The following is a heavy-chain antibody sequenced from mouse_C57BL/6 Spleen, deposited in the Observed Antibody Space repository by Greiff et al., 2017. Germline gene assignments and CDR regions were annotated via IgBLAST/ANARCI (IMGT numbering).Heavy chain of an antibody. CDR1: GFSLSTSGMG. D-gene: IGHD1-1*01. Sequence: QVTLKVSGPGILQSSQTLSLTCSFYGFSLSTSGMGVSWIRQPSGKGLEWLAHIYWDDDKRYNPSLKSRLTISKDTSRNQVFLKITSVDTAATATYDCARSYYYGSPWYFDVWGTGTTVTVSS. V-gene: IGHV8-12*01. J-gene: IGHJ1*03. CDR3: ARSYYYGSPWYFDV. CDR2: IYWDDDK.